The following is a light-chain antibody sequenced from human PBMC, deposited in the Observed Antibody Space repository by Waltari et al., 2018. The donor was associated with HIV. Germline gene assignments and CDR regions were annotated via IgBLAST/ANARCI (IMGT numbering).Light chain of an antibody. Sequence: SYELTQAPSVSVSTGQTARIACNGDEWASKRVNCYRNKAVRAPFFGMQNDNERPIGIPERFSGSKSGKTVMLTISGIQSEDEADYFCQSVGSGDTSVVFGGGTKLTVL. CDR2: NDN. CDR3: QSVGSGDTSVV. V-gene: IGLV3-25*03. CDR1: EWASKR. J-gene: IGLJ2*01.